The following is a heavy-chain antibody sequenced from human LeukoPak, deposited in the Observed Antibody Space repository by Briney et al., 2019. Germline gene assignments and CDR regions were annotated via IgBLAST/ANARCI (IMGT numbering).Heavy chain of an antibody. Sequence: PSETLSLTCTVSGGSISSYYWSWIRQPPGKGLEWIGYIYYSGSTNYNPSLKSRVTISVDTSKNQFSLKLSSVTAADTAAYYCAREDNWNDASWFDPWGQGTLVTVSS. CDR1: GGSISSYY. J-gene: IGHJ5*02. V-gene: IGHV4-59*01. CDR3: AREDNWNDASWFDP. D-gene: IGHD1-1*01. CDR2: IYYSGST.